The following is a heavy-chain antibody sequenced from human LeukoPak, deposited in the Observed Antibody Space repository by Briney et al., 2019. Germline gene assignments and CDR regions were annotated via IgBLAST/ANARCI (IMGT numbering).Heavy chain of an antibody. CDR2: IYYSGST. Sequence: SETLSLTCTVSGGSIGSYYWSWIRHPPGKGLEWIGYIYYSGSTNYNPSLKSRVTISVDTSKNQFSLKLSSVTAADTAVYYCARELEYFQHWGQGTLVTVSS. V-gene: IGHV4-59*01. CDR3: ARELEYFQH. CDR1: GGSIGSYY. J-gene: IGHJ1*01.